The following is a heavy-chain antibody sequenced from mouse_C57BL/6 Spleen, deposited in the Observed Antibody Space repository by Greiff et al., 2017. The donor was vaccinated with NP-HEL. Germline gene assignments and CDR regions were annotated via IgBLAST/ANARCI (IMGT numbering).Heavy chain of an antibody. CDR2: IDPENGDT. D-gene: IGHD2-4*01. J-gene: IGHJ2*01. CDR1: GFNIKDDY. CDR3: TTGGLRRRVDY. Sequence: EVQLQQSGAELVRPGASVKLSCTASGFNIKDDYMHWVKQRPEQGLEWIGWIDPENGDTEYASKFQGKATITADTSSNTAYLQLSSLTSEDTAVYYCTTGGLRRRVDYWGQGTTLTVSS. V-gene: IGHV14-4*01.